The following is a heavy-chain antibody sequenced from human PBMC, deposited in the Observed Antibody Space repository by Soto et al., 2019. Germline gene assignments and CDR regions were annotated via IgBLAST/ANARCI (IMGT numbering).Heavy chain of an antibody. D-gene: IGHD6-13*01. V-gene: IGHV4-59*01. J-gene: IGHJ4*02. CDR3: ARAPDYRGVAAGIFDY. CDR2: IYYSGST. CDR1: GGSISSYY. Sequence: SETLSLTCTVSGGSISSYYWSWIRQPPGKGLEWIGYIYYSGSTNYNPSLKSRVTISVDTSKNQFSLKLSSVTAADTAVYYCARAPDYRGVAAGIFDYWGQGTLVTVSS.